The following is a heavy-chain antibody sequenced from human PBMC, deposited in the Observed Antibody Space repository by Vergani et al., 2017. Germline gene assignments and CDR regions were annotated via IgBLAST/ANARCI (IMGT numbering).Heavy chain of an antibody. D-gene: IGHD2-2*02. Sequence: EVRLLESGGGLVQPGGSLRLSCAASGFTFNIYAMSWVRQAPGKGLEWVSTITYNGGRTYYADSVKGRFTISRDNSKNTLYLQMSSLRAEDTAVYYCARDQVPAAIRLNVGNYMDVWGKGTTVIVSS. J-gene: IGHJ6*03. CDR2: ITYNGGRT. CDR3: ARDQVPAAIRLNVGNYMDV. CDR1: GFTFNIYA. V-gene: IGHV3-23*01.